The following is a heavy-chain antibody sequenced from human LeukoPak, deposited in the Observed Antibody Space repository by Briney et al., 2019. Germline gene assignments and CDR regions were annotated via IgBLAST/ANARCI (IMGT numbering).Heavy chain of an antibody. Sequence: GASVKVSCKASGGTFSSYAISWVRQAPGQGLEWMGRIIPILGIANYAQKFQGRVTITADKSTSTAYMQLSSLRAEDTAVYYCARDRCGDYSGWYFDLWGRGTLVTVSS. CDR2: IIPILGIA. D-gene: IGHD4-17*01. CDR1: GGTFSSYA. J-gene: IGHJ2*01. CDR3: ARDRCGDYSGWYFDL. V-gene: IGHV1-69*04.